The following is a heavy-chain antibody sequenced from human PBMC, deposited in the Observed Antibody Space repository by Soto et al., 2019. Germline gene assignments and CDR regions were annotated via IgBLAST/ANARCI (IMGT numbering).Heavy chain of an antibody. V-gene: IGHV4-39*01. D-gene: IGHD3-3*02. CDR2: IFYLGSS. J-gene: IGHJ5*02. CDR3: ARHSLAIRKNNWFDP. CDR1: GDSIISSDFY. Sequence: SETLSLTCTVSGDSIISSDFYWGWVRQPPGKGLEWIGSIFYLGSSYYNPSLKSRVTMSVDTSKNQFSLRLRSVTAADTALYFCARHSLAIRKNNWFDPWGQGIMVTISS.